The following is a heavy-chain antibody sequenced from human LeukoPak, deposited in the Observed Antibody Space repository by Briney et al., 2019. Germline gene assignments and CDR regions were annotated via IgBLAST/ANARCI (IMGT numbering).Heavy chain of an antibody. CDR3: AKVGDYGDYALDY. CDR1: GFTFSSYG. J-gene: IGHJ4*02. V-gene: IGHV3-30*18. Sequence: GGSLRLSCAASGFTFSSYGMHWVRQAPGKGLECVAIISYDGSNKYYTDSVKGRFTISRDNSKNTLYLQMNSLRAEDTAVYYSAKVGDYGDYALDYWGQGTLVTVSS. D-gene: IGHD4-17*01. CDR2: ISYDGSNK.